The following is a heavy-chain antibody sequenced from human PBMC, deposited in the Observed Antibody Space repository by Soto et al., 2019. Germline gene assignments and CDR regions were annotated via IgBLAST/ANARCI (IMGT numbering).Heavy chain of an antibody. CDR1: SGSVSSGTYY. CDR2: IGSSGST. CDR3: ARDSDAAGYQY. J-gene: IGHJ1*01. Sequence: QVQLQESGPGLVKPSETLSLTCSVSSGSVSSGTYYWIWIRQPPGRGVEWIGHIGSSGSTNYNPSLKSRVTISVDTSKNQFSLILSSVTAADTAMYYCARDSDAAGYQYWGQGTLITVSS. V-gene: IGHV4-61*01. D-gene: IGHD2-2*03.